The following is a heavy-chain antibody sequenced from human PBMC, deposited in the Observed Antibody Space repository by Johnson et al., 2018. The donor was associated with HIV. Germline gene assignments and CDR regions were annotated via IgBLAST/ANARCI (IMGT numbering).Heavy chain of an antibody. D-gene: IGHD6-6*01. CDR3: ARDRYSSSSGAFDI. CDR1: GFTFSSYA. Sequence: QVQLVESGGGVVQPGRSLRLSCAASGFTFSSYAMHWVRQAPVKGLEWVALVSYDGSTIHYADSVKGRFTISRNNSKNTLYLQMNSLRAEDTALYYCARDRYSSSSGAFDIWGQGTMVTVSS. J-gene: IGHJ3*02. CDR2: VSYDGSTI. V-gene: IGHV3-30*04.